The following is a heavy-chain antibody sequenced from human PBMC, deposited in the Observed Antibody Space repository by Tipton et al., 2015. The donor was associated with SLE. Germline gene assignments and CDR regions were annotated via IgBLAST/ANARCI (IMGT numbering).Heavy chain of an antibody. CDR2: IYHSGST. D-gene: IGHD6-19*01. CDR1: GGSFSDYY. Sequence: TLSLTCAVYGGSFSDYYWSWIRQPPGKGLEWIGEIYHSGSTNYNPSLKSRVTISVDTSKNQFSLKLNSVTAADTAVYYCARAQWLVRWFDPWGQGTLVTVSS. V-gene: IGHV4-34*01. CDR3: ARAQWLVRWFDP. J-gene: IGHJ5*02.